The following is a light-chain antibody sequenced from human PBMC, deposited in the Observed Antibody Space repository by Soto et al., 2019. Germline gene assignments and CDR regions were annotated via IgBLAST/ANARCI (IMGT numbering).Light chain of an antibody. CDR3: CSSAPESTYV. Sequence: QSALTQPRSVSGSPGQSVTISCSGTTSDVGNYNYVSWYQQHPGKAPKLIIYDVTKRPSGVPDRFSGSKSGNTASLTISGLQADDEADYFCCSSAPESTYVFGTGTKVTVL. V-gene: IGLV2-11*01. CDR2: DVT. J-gene: IGLJ1*01. CDR1: TSDVGNYNY.